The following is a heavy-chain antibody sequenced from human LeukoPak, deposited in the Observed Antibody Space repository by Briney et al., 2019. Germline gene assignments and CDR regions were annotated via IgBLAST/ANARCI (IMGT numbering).Heavy chain of an antibody. CDR1: GFIFTSYW. CDR2: IKQDGSEK. D-gene: IGHD6-19*01. Sequence: GGSLRLSCPASGFIFTSYWMTWVRQAPGKGLEWVANIKQDGSEKYYVDSVKGRFTISRDNAKNSLYLQMNSLRADDTAVYYCARVSSSGWDYYYYYYMDVWGKGTTVTVSS. V-gene: IGHV3-7*01. CDR3: ARVSSSGWDYYYYYYMDV. J-gene: IGHJ6*03.